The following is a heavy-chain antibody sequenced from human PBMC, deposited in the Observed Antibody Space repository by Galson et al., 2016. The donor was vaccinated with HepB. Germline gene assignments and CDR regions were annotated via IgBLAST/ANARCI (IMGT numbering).Heavy chain of an antibody. CDR1: GDSNSRYY. J-gene: IGHJ4*02. V-gene: IGHV4-59*01. Sequence: TLSLPCTISGDSNSRYYWSWVRQSPEKGLEWIGDISYSGSTKYNPSLKSRVTISGDMSKSQFSLKLESVTAADTATYYCAGQMTALMSIDWWGRGTLVTVSA. CDR2: ISYSGST. D-gene: IGHD2-21*02. CDR3: AGQMTALMSIDW.